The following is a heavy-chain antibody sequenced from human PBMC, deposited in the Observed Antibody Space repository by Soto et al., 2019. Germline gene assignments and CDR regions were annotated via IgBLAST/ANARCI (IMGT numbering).Heavy chain of an antibody. D-gene: IGHD1-1*01. J-gene: IGHJ4*02. CDR3: ARARVVLEPYFDY. CDR2: IIPILGIA. Sequence: QVQLVQSGAEVKKPGSSVKVSCKASGCTFSSYTISWVRQAPGQGLEWMGRIIPILGIANYAQKFQGRVTITADKYTSTAYRELSRLRSEDTAVYYCARARVVLEPYFDYGGQGTRVTVSS. V-gene: IGHV1-69*02. CDR1: GCTFSSYT.